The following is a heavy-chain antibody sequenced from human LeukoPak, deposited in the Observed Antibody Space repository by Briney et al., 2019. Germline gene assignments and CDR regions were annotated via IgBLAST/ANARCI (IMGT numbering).Heavy chain of an antibody. D-gene: IGHD3-10*01. J-gene: IGHJ6*03. CDR2: INPSGGST. V-gene: IGHV1-46*01. CDR1: GYTFTSYY. Sequence: ASVKVSCKASGYTFTSYYMHWVRQAPGQGLGWMGIINPSGGSTSYAQKFQGRVTMTRDTSTSTVYMELSSLRSEDTAVYYCARGPRITMIRGGQWYYYMDVWGKGTTVTISS. CDR3: ARGPRITMIRGGQWYYYMDV.